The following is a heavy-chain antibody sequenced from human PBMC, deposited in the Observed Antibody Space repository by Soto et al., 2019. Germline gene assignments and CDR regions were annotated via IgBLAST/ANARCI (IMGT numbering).Heavy chain of an antibody. V-gene: IGHV1-18*01. CDR2: ISGYNGNS. CDR3: ARGSRWGASSRYFDY. CDR1: CFTFTDNG. D-gene: IGHD3-16*01. Sequence: GAPVKVSCKDSCFTFTDNGIISVRQAPGQGLEWMGWISGYNGNSHSAQNLQDRVTMTTDTSTSTAFMELRSLRSDDTAVYFCARGSRWGASSRYFDYWGQGTLVTVSS. J-gene: IGHJ4*02.